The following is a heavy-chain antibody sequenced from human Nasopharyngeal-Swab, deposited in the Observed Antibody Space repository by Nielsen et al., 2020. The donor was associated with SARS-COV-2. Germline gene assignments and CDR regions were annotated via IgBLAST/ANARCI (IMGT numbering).Heavy chain of an antibody. J-gene: IGHJ3*02. CDR1: GGSISSGGYY. V-gene: IGHV4-31*03. D-gene: IGHD3-3*01. CDR2: IYYSGST. Sequence: SETLSPTCPLFGGSISSGGYYWSWIRQHPGKGLEWIGYIYYSGSTYYNPSLKSRVTLSVDTSKNQFSLKLSSVTAADTAVYYCARDSGRSTIFGVVIIDAFDIWGQGTMVTVSS. CDR3: ARDSGRSTIFGVVIIDAFDI.